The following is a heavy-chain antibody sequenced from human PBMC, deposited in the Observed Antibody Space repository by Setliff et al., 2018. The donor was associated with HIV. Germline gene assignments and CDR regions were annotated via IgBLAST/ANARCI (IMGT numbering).Heavy chain of an antibody. V-gene: IGHV3-30*02. Sequence: GGSLRLSCAASGFTFSSYGLHWVRQAPGKGLEWVAFIRYDGSNKYYADSVKGRFTISRDNSKNTLYLQMNSLRAEDTAVYYCAKDRYYDSSGSPFDSWGQGTLVTVSS. J-gene: IGHJ4*02. CDR3: AKDRYYDSSGSPFDS. CDR2: IRYDGSNK. D-gene: IGHD3-22*01. CDR1: GFTFSSYG.